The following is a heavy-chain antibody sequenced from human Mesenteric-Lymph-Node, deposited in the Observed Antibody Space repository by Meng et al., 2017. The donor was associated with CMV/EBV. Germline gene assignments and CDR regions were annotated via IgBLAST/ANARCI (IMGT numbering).Heavy chain of an antibody. V-gene: IGHV1-2*02. Sequence: ASVKVSCKASGYTFTGYYIHWVRQAPGQGLEWMGWINPDSGGTSYLQKLQGRVTMTRDMSVSTAYMDVSSLRSDDTAVYFCARDKQFFAGLDALDIWGQGTMVTVSS. J-gene: IGHJ3*02. CDR3: ARDKQFFAGLDALDI. CDR1: GYTFTGYY. CDR2: INPDSGGT. D-gene: IGHD3-3*01.